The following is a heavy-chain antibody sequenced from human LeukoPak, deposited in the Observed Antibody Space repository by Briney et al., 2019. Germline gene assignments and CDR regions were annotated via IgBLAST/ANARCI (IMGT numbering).Heavy chain of an antibody. CDR1: GFTFSSYE. CDR3: ARAAFVPIAVAGSDYYYGMDV. V-gene: IGHV3-48*03. J-gene: IGHJ6*02. D-gene: IGHD6-19*01. CDR2: ISSSGSTI. Sequence: GGSLTLSCTASGFTFSSYEMNWVRQAPRKGLEGGSYISSSGSTIYYADSVKGRFTISRDNAKNSLYLQMNSLRAEDTAVYYCARAAFVPIAVAGSDYYYGMDVWGQGTTVSVPS.